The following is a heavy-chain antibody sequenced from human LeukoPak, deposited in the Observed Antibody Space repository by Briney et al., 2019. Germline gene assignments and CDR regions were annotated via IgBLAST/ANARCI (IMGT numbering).Heavy chain of an antibody. CDR1: GFTFSSYG. Sequence: GRSLRLSCAASGFTFSSYGMHWVRQAPGKGLEWVAVISHDGSNKYYADSVKGRFTISRDNSKNTLYLQMNSLRAEDTAVYYCAKDYYDSSGYYNWGQGTLVTVSS. D-gene: IGHD3-22*01. V-gene: IGHV3-30*18. CDR2: ISHDGSNK. CDR3: AKDYYDSSGYYN. J-gene: IGHJ4*02.